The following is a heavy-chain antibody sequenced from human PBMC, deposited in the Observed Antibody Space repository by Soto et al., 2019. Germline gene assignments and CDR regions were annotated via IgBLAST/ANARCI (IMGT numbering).Heavy chain of an antibody. CDR1: GYTFSTYY. D-gene: IGHD5-18*01. V-gene: IGHV1-69*05. J-gene: IGHJ6*02. Sequence: GASVKVSCKASGYTFSTYYIHWLRQAPGQGLEWMGRIIPIFGTTNYAQKFQGRVTITTDESTSTAYMELSSLRSEDTAVYYCARVPPNSYGYFHNYYYYGMDVWGQGTTVTVSS. CDR3: ARVPPNSYGYFHNYYYYGMDV. CDR2: IIPIFGTT.